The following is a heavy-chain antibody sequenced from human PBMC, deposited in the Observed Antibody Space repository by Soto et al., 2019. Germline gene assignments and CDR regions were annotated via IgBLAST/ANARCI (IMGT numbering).Heavy chain of an antibody. CDR1: GYSFTSYW. D-gene: IGHD5-18*01. V-gene: IGHV5-10-1*01. Sequence: EVQLVQTGAEVKKPGESLRISCKGSGYSFTSYWISWVRQMPGKGLEWMGRIDPSDSYTNYSPSSQGHVTISADKSISTACLQWSSLKASDTAMEYCARTSMQSRGYSYGHGSTDVWGQGTTVTVSS. CDR2: IDPSDSYT. CDR3: ARTSMQSRGYSYGHGSTDV. J-gene: IGHJ6*02.